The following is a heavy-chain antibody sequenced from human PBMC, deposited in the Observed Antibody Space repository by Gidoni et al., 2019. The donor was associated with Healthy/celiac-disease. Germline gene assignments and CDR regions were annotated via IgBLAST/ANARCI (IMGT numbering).Heavy chain of an antibody. J-gene: IGHJ4*02. D-gene: IGHD3-22*01. Sequence: QLQLQESGPGLVKPSETLSLTCTVSGGSISSSSYYWGWIRQPPGKGLEWIGSIYYSGRTYYNPSLKSRVNISVDTSKNQFSLKLSSVTAADTAVYYCARQGYYDPDYWGQGTLVTVSS. CDR3: ARQGYYDPDY. CDR2: IYYSGRT. CDR1: GGSISSSSYY. V-gene: IGHV4-39*01.